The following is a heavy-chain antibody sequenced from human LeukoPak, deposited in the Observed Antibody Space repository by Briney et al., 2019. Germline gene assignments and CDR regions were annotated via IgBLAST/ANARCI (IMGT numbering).Heavy chain of an antibody. V-gene: IGHV3-64*01. CDR2: ISSNGGGT. CDR1: GFTFTSYA. J-gene: IGHJ4*02. CDR3: ARIASTPPFTDY. Sequence: SGGSRRLSCAASGFTFTSYAMHCVRQAPGKGMEYVSAISSNGGGTYYANSVKGRFTISRDNSKNTLYLQMGSLRTEDMAVYYCARIASTPPFTDYWGQGTLVTVSS. D-gene: IGHD5/OR15-5a*01.